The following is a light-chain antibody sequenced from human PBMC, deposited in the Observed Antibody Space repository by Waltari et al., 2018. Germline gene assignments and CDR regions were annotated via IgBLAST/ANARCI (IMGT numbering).Light chain of an antibody. V-gene: IGKV4-1*01. CDR1: QSVLYSSNNKTY. J-gene: IGKJ4*01. CDR3: QQFYSLPVT. CDR2: WAS. Sequence: DIVMTQSPDSLAVSLGESATSNCKSSQSVLYSSNNKTYVAWYQKKPGQPPRLLVYWASTRESGVPDRVSGSGSGTDFSLTISSLQAEDVAVYYCQQFYSLPVTFGGGTNVEIK.